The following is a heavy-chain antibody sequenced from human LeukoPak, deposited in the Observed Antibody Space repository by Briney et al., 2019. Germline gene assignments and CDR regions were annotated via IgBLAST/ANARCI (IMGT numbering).Heavy chain of an antibody. J-gene: IGHJ4*02. Sequence: ASVKVSCKASGYTFTGYYMHWVRQAPGQGLEWMGWINPNSGGTNYAQKFQGRVTMTRDTSISTAYMEVSRLRSDDSALYYCARLSTPNLYYFDYWGQGTLVTVSS. CDR1: GYTFTGYY. CDR2: INPNSGGT. D-gene: IGHD3-16*02. CDR3: ARLSTPNLYYFDY. V-gene: IGHV1-2*02.